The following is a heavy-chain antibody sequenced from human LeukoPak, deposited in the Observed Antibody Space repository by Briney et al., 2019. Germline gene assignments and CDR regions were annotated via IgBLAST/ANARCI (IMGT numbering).Heavy chain of an antibody. D-gene: IGHD3-22*01. CDR1: GFTFSSYG. J-gene: IGHJ6*02. CDR3: ATSHTYYYDSSGYYPPDYGMDV. V-gene: IGHV3-33*01. CDR2: IWYDGSNK. Sequence: GGSLRLSCAASGFTFSSYGMHWVRQALGKGLEWVAVIWYDGSNKYYADSVKGRFTISRDNSKNTLYLQMNSLRAEDTAVYYCATSHTYYYDSSGYYPPDYGMDVWGQGTTVTVSS.